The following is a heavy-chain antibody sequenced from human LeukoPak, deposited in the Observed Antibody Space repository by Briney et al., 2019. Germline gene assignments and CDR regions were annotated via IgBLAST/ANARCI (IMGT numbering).Heavy chain of an antibody. CDR1: GFTFSSCG. CDR2: IRYDGSNK. CDR3: AASGWYTGVAIDY. Sequence: PGGSLRLSCAASGFTFSSCGMHWVRQAPGKGLEWVAFIRYDGSNKYYADSVKGRFTISRDNSKNTLYLQMNSLRAEDTAVYYCAASGWYTGVAIDYWGQGTLVTVSS. D-gene: IGHD6-19*01. V-gene: IGHV3-30*02. J-gene: IGHJ4*02.